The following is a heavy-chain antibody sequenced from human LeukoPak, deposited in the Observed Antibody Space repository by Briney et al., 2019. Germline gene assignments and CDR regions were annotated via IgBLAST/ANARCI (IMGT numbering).Heavy chain of an antibody. CDR2: IYSGGST. J-gene: IGHJ4*02. CDR3: ARAELRLGELSSFDY. CDR1: GFTVSSNY. Sequence: GGSLRLSCAASGFTVSSNYMSWVRQAPGKGLEWVSVIYSGGSTHYADSVKGRFTISRDNSKNTLYLQMNSLRAEDTAVYYCARAELRLGELSSFDYWGQGTLVTVSS. V-gene: IGHV3-53*01. D-gene: IGHD3-16*02.